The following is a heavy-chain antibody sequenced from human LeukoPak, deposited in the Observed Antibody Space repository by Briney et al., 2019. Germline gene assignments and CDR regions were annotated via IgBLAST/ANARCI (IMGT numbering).Heavy chain of an antibody. D-gene: IGHD3-16*01. CDR1: GFTFSDYY. Sequence: PGGSLGLSCAASGFTFSDYYMRWIRQAPGKGLEWVSYISSTGNTIYYADSVKGRFTISRDNAKSSLYLQMNSLRAEDTAVYYCARVTLGTYYFDYWGQGTLVTVSS. CDR2: ISSTGNTI. J-gene: IGHJ4*02. V-gene: IGHV3-11*04. CDR3: ARVTLGTYYFDY.